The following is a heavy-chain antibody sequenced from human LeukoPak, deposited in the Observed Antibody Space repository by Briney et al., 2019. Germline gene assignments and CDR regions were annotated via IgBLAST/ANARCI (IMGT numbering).Heavy chain of an antibody. CDR1: GFTFSGYG. CDR2: IQYDGNNK. D-gene: IGHD4-11*01. Sequence: GGSLRLSCAASGFTFSGYGMHWVRQAPGKGLEWVTFIQYDGNNKYYADSAKGRFSISRDNSKNTLYLQMNSLRAEDTAVYYCAKRGDYSNHWYFDYWGQGTLVTVSS. V-gene: IGHV3-30*02. J-gene: IGHJ4*02. CDR3: AKRGDYSNHWYFDY.